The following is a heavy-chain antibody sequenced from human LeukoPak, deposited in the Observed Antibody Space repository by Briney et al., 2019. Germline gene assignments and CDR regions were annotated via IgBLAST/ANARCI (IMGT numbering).Heavy chain of an antibody. J-gene: IGHJ4*02. Sequence: GGSLRLSCTASGFTFSSYGMHWVRQAPGKGLEWVAVIWSDGSKQIYADSVKGRFTITKDNSKNTLYLQMNSLRGEDTAVYYCTSDKGSAPFDYWGQGTLVSVSS. V-gene: IGHV3-33*01. CDR2: IWSDGSKQ. CDR3: TSDKGSAPFDY. CDR1: GFTFSSYG.